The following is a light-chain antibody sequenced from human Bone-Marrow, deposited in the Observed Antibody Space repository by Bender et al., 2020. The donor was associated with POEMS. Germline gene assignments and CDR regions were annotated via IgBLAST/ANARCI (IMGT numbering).Light chain of an antibody. CDR3: QVWDSDSEHVV. CDR1: NIGKTT. CDR2: YDS. Sequence: SDVLTQPPSVSVSPGKTASMTCGGNNIGKTTVQWYQQKPDQAPVLVMYYDSDRPSGIPERFSGSNSGNTATLTITSVEAGDEADYYCQVWDSDSEHVVFDGGTKLTVL. V-gene: IGLV3-21*01. J-gene: IGLJ2*01.